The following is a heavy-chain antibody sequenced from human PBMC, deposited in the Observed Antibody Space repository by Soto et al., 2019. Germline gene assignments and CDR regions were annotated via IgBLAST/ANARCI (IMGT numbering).Heavy chain of an antibody. V-gene: IGHV3-9*01. J-gene: IGHJ4*02. CDR1: GFTFDDYA. D-gene: IGHD5-12*01. CDR3: AKDMMATIGGPGDY. CDR2: ISWNSGSI. Sequence: SGGSLRLSCAASGFTFDDYAMHWVRQAPGKGLEWVSGISWNSGSIGYADSVKGRFTISRDNAKNSLYLQMNSLRAEDTALYYCAKDMMATIGGPGDYWGQGTLVTVSS.